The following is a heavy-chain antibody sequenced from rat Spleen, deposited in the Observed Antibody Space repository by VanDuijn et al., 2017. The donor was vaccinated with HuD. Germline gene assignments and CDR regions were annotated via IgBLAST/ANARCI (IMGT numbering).Heavy chain of an antibody. Sequence: EVQLVESGGGLVQPGRSMKLSCAASGFTFSNYGLAWVRPAPKKGLEWVASISTGGGNTYYRDSVKGRFTISRDNAKSTLYLQMDSLRSEDTATYYCARAYYSGFDYWGQGVMVTVSS. CDR3: ARAYYSGFDY. CDR1: GFTFSNYG. D-gene: IGHD1-1*01. CDR2: ISTGGGNT. V-gene: IGHV5-25*01. J-gene: IGHJ2*01.